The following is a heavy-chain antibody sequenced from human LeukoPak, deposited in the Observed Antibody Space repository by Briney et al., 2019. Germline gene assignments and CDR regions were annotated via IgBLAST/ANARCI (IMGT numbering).Heavy chain of an antibody. V-gene: IGHV4-34*01. CDR1: GGSFSGYY. D-gene: IGHD2-2*01. CDR3: ARGSDCSSTSCYYNWFDP. Sequence: PSETLSLTCAVYGGSFSGYYWSWIRQPPGKGLEWIGEINHSGSTNYNPSLKSRVTISVDTSKNQFSLKLSSVTAAGTAVYYCARGSDCSSTSCYYNWFDPWGQGTLVTVSS. J-gene: IGHJ5*02. CDR2: INHSGST.